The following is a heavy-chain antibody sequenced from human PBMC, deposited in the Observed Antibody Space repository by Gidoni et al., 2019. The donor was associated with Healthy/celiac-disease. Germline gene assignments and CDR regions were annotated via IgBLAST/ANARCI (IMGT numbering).Heavy chain of an antibody. V-gene: IGHV3-21*01. CDR2: ISSSSSYI. D-gene: IGHD6-13*01. CDR1: GFTFSSYS. Sequence: EVQLVESGGGLVKPGGSLRLSCAASGFTFSSYSMNWVRQAPGKALEWVSSISSSSSYIYYADSVKGRFTISRDNAKNSLYLQMNSLRAEDTAVYYCARRYSSRHPFDYWGQGTLVTVSS. J-gene: IGHJ4*02. CDR3: ARRYSSRHPFDY.